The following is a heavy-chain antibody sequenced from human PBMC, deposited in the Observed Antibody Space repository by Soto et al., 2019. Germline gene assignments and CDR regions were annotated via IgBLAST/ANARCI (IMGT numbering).Heavy chain of an antibody. CDR2: ISGSGGST. J-gene: IGHJ4*02. CDR3: AKTSGGPVPLFDY. Sequence: RGSLRLFCAASGFTFSSYAMSWVRQAPGKGLEWVSAISGSGGSTYYADSVKGRFTISRDNSKNTLYLQMNSLRAEDTAVYYCAKTSGGPVPLFDYWGQGTLVTVSS. D-gene: IGHD2-15*01. V-gene: IGHV3-23*01. CDR1: GFTFSSYA.